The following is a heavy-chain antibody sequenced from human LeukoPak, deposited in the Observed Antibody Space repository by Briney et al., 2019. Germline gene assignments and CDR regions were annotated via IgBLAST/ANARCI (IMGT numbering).Heavy chain of an antibody. Sequence: PGGSLRLSCAASGFTFSSYGMHWVRQAPGKGLEWVSAISGSGGSTYYADSVKGRFTISRDNSKNTLYLQMNSLRADDTAVYYCAKDLFDYGDASGVFDIWGQGTMVTVSS. CDR2: ISGSGGST. J-gene: IGHJ3*02. CDR1: GFTFSSYG. V-gene: IGHV3-23*01. D-gene: IGHD4-17*01. CDR3: AKDLFDYGDASGVFDI.